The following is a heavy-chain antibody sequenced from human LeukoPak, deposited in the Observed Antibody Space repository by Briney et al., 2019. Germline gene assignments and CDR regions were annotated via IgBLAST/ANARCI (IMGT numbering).Heavy chain of an antibody. D-gene: IGHD5-18*01. V-gene: IGHV3-23*01. CDR2: ISGNGATT. CDR3: AKDQGFSYYYLDF. J-gene: IGHJ4*02. Sequence: GESLRLSCVASGFTYNSHAMSWVRQAPGKGLEWVSGISGNGATTYYTDSVRGRFTISRDNSKNTVYLQMSSLSAEDTAVYFCAKDQGFSYYYLDFWGQGILVTVSS. CDR1: GFTYNSHA.